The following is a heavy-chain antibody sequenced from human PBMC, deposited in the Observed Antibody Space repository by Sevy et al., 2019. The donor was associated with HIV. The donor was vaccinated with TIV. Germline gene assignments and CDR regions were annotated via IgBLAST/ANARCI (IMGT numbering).Heavy chain of an antibody. Sequence: GGSLRLSCAAFGFTFNTYGMEWVRQAPGKGLEWVATIWYDGGNKYYADSVKGRFTISRDNSKNTLYLQMNSLRAEDTAIYYCARESGSDWFLDYWGQGNLVTVSS. V-gene: IGHV3-33*01. D-gene: IGHD6-19*01. CDR3: ARESGSDWFLDY. J-gene: IGHJ4*02. CDR1: GFTFNTYG. CDR2: IWYDGGNK.